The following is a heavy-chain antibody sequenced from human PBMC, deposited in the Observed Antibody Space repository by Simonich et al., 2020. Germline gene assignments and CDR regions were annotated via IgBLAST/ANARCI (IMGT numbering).Heavy chain of an antibody. CDR1: GGSFSGYY. V-gene: IGHV4-34*01. D-gene: IGHD1-1*01. Sequence: QVQLQQWGAGRLKPSETLSLTCAVYGGSFSGYYWSWIRQPPGKGVEWMGEINQSGSTNYNPSLKVRVTISVDTTKNQFSLKLSSVTAADTAVYYCARHRLVDGTTGTTGVDYYYGMDVWGQGTTVTVSS. CDR3: ARHRLVDGTTGTTGVDYYYGMDV. J-gene: IGHJ6*02. CDR2: INQSGST.